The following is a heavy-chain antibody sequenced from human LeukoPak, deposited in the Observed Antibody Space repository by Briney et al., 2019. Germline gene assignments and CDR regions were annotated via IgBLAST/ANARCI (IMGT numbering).Heavy chain of an antibody. D-gene: IGHD5-12*01. J-gene: IGHJ4*02. V-gene: IGHV4-30-4*08. Sequence: SETLSLTCTVSGGSISSGDYYWSWIRQPPGKGLEWIGYIYYSGSTYYNPPLKSRVTISVDTSKNQFSLKLSPVTAADTAVYYCARGRGWLRPFDYWGQGTLVTVSS. CDR2: IYYSGST. CDR3: ARGRGWLRPFDY. CDR1: GGSISSGDYY.